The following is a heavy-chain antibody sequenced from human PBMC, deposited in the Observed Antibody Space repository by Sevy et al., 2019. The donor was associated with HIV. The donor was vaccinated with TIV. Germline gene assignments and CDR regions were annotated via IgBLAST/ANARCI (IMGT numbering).Heavy chain of an antibody. CDR2: INPSGGST. V-gene: IGHV1-46*03. J-gene: IGHJ6*03. CDR3: ARENCSGGSCYSYHYYYYYYMDV. D-gene: IGHD2-15*01. Sequence: ASVKVSCKASGYTFTSYYMHWVRQAPGQGLEWMGIINPSGGSTSYAQKFQGRVTMTRDTSTSTVYMELSSLRSEDTDVYYCARENCSGGSCYSYHYYYYYYMDVWGKGTTVTVSS. CDR1: GYTFTSYY.